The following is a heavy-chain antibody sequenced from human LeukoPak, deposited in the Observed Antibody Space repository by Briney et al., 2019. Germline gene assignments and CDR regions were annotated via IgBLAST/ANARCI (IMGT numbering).Heavy chain of an antibody. CDR3: ARGVDYYENSGTIDY. CDR1: GSTFSSYW. Sequence: PGGSLRLSCAASGSTFSSYWMHWVRQAPGKGLVWVSRINSDGSSTSYADSVKGRFTISRDNAKNTLYLQMNSLRAEDTAVYYCARGVDYYENSGTIDYWGQGTLVTVSS. J-gene: IGHJ4*02. D-gene: IGHD3-22*01. V-gene: IGHV3-74*01. CDR2: INSDGSST.